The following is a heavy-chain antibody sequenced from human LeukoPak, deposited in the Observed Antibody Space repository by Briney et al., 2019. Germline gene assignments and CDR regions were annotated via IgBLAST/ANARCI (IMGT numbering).Heavy chain of an antibody. CDR2: IRSSGDTT. D-gene: IGHD6-13*01. J-gene: IGHJ4*02. CDR1: GFTFSDYA. CDR3: ARGSWSAADTNIDY. V-gene: IGHV3-23*01. Sequence: GGSLRLSCAASGFTFSDYAMDWVRQAPGKGLEWVSVIRSSGDTTYYADFVKGRFTISRDNSKNTLYLQMNTLRVEDTAVYYCARGSWSAADTNIDYWGQGTLVTVSS.